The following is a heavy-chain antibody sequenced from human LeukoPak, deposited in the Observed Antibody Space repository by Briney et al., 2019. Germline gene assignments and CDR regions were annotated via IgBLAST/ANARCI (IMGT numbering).Heavy chain of an antibody. CDR1: GFTFSNYA. J-gene: IGHJ4*02. Sequence: SGGSLRLSCAASGFTFSNYAMHWVRQAPGKGLQYVSDISSNGGSTYYADSVKGRFTISRDNSKNTLYLQMGSLRAEDMAVYYCARAKAYFFDYWGQGTLATVSS. CDR2: ISSNGGST. CDR3: ARAKAYFFDY. V-gene: IGHV3-64*02.